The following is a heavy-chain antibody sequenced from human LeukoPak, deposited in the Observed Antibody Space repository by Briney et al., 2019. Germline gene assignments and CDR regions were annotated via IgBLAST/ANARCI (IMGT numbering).Heavy chain of an antibody. D-gene: IGHD3-3*01. J-gene: IGHJ5*02. CDR2: IILIFGTA. V-gene: IGHV1-69*13. Sequence: GASVKVSCKASGGALSSYAITWVRQAPGQGLEWMGGIILIFGTANYAQKFQGRVTITADESTSTAYMELSSLRSEDTAVYYCASSTYYDFWSGYYRLNWFDPWGQGTLVTVSS. CDR3: ASSTYYDFWSGYYRLNWFDP. CDR1: GGALSSYA.